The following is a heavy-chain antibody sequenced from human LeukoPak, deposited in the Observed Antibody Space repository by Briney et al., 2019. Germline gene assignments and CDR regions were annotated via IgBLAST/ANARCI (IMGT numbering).Heavy chain of an antibody. J-gene: IGHJ4*02. D-gene: IGHD3-10*01. CDR1: GFTFDDYA. CDR2: ISWNSGSI. V-gene: IGHV3-9*01. CDR3: SKDKRGFYGSGSPFDY. Sequence: GGSLRLSCAASGFTFDDYAMHWVRQAPGKGLEWVSGISWNSGSIGYADSVKGRFTISRDNAKNSLYLQMNSLRAADTALYYCSKDKRGFYGSGSPFDYWGQGTLVTAPS.